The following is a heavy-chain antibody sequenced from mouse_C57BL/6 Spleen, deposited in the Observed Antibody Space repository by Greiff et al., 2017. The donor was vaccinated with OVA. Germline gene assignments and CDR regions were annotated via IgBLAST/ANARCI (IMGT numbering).Heavy chain of an antibody. V-gene: IGHV1-81*01. J-gene: IGHJ2*01. CDR1: GYTFTSYG. CDR2: IYPRSGNT. Sequence: VKLQESGAELARPGASVKLSCKASGYTFTSYGISWVKQRTGQGLEWIGEIYPRSGNTYYNEKFKGKATLTADKSSSTAYMELRSLTSEDSAVYFCARDYYYGSSYDYWGQGTTLTVSS. D-gene: IGHD1-1*01. CDR3: ARDYYYGSSYDY.